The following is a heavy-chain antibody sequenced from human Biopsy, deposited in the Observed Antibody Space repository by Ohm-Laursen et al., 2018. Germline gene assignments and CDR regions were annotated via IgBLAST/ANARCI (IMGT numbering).Heavy chain of an antibody. V-gene: IGHV1-69*13. CDR3: ARDALGGGSYRFFY. Sequence: SVKVSCKASGGGFKSYALSWVRQAPGQGLEWLGGIIPITRTVKSAQRLEGRLTITADESTSTAYMELSSLRSDDTAVYYCARDALGGGSYRFFYWGQGSLVTVSS. D-gene: IGHD1-26*01. J-gene: IGHJ4*02. CDR2: IIPITRTV. CDR1: GGGFKSYA.